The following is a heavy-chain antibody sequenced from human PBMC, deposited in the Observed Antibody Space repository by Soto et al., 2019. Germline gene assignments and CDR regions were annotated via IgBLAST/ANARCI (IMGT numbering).Heavy chain of an antibody. CDR1: GFTFSSFS. Sequence: QVQLVESGGGVVQPGRALRLSCAASGFTFSSFSLHWVRQAPGKGLEWLALISYDGSNKYNADSVKGRFTISRDNSNNTLYLQRNSLRPEDTAVYYCARTTTVAGTPEFDYWGQGTLVTVSS. V-gene: IGHV3-30-3*01. D-gene: IGHD6-19*01. J-gene: IGHJ4*02. CDR2: ISYDGSNK. CDR3: ARTTTVAGTPEFDY.